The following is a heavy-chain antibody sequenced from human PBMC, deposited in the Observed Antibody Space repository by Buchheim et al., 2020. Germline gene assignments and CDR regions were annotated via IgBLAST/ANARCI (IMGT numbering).Heavy chain of an antibody. Sequence: EVQLVESGGGLVQPGGSLRLSCAASGFTFSTYWMTGSRQPPGKGLGWWPNLNKDGSRKYYVDSVKAGLTISRANAKNYLFLKMNSLTDEDTAVYFCARGTCSGSICYAIYFDYWGQGSL. J-gene: IGHJ4*02. CDR2: LNKDGSRK. CDR1: GFTFSTYW. CDR3: ARGTCSGSICYAIYFDY. V-gene: IGHV3-7*01. D-gene: IGHD2-2*01.